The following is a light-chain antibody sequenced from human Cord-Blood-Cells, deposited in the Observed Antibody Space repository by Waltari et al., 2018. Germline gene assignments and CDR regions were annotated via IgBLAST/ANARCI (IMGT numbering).Light chain of an antibody. V-gene: IGLV2-23*01. CDR1: SSAVGRYNL. CDR3: CSYAGSVV. J-gene: IGLJ2*01. CDR2: EGS. Sequence: QSALTQPASVSGSPGQSITISCTGTSSAVGRYNLVSWYQQPPGKAPKLMIYEGSKRPSGVSNRFSGSKSGNTASLTISGLQAEDEADYYCCSYAGSVVFGGGTKLTVL.